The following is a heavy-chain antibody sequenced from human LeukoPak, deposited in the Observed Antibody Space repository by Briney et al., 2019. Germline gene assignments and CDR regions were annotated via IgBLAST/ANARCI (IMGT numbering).Heavy chain of an antibody. CDR3: AREYSYGYYYYYYMDV. J-gene: IGHJ6*03. Sequence: GRSLRLSCAASGFTFSSYGMHWVRQAPGKGLEWVAVISYDGSNKYYADSVKGRFTISRDNSKNTLYLQMNSLRAEDTAVYYCAREYSYGYYYYYYMDVWGKGTTVTISS. CDR2: ISYDGSNK. V-gene: IGHV3-30*03. D-gene: IGHD5-18*01. CDR1: GFTFSSYG.